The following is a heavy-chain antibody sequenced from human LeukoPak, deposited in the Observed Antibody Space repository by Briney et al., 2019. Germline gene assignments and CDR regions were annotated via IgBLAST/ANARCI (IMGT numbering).Heavy chain of an antibody. D-gene: IGHD3-22*01. CDR3: AKVGYYDSSGYSSPYYFDY. CDR2: ISGSGGST. V-gene: IGHV3-23*01. J-gene: IGHJ4*02. CDR1: GFTFINHW. Sequence: PGGSLRLSCAASGFTFINHWMHWVRQAPGKGLEWVSAISGSGGSTYYADSVKGRFTISRDNSKNTLYLQMNSLRAEDTAVYYCAKVGYYDSSGYSSPYYFDYWGQGTLVTVSS.